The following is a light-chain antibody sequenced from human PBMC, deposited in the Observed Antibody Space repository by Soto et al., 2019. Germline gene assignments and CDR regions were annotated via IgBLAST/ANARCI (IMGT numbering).Light chain of an antibody. CDR2: DVS. CDR1: SSDVGGYNY. Sequence: QSVLTQPRSVSGSPGQSVTISCPGTSSDVGGYNYVSWYQQHPGKAPKLMIYDVSKRPSGVPDRFSGSKSGNTASLTISGLQAEDEADYYCCSYAGDYFYVFGTGTKVTVL. J-gene: IGLJ1*01. CDR3: CSYAGDYFYV. V-gene: IGLV2-11*01.